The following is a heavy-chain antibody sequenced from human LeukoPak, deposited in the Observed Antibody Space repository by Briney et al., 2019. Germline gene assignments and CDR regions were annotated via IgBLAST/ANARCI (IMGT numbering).Heavy chain of an antibody. Sequence: SETLSLTCTVSGGSISSYYWSWIRQPPGKGLEWIGYIYYSGSTNYNPSPKSRVTISVDTSKNQFSLKLSSVTAADTAVYYCAREYYDSSGSSGFDYWGQGTLVTVSS. D-gene: IGHD3-22*01. CDR3: AREYYDSSGSSGFDY. V-gene: IGHV4-59*01. J-gene: IGHJ4*02. CDR2: IYYSGST. CDR1: GGSISSYY.